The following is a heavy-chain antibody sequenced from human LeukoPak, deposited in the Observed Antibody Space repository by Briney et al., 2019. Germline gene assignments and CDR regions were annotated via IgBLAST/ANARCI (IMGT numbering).Heavy chain of an antibody. Sequence: PGGSLRLSCATSGFTFSNYGMHWVRQAPGKGLEWVAVISSDETNIRYGDSVRGRFTVSRDNAKNTVYLQMNSLGADDTAVYYCAKDPYRVVFATGNYLDPWGQGTLVTVPS. D-gene: IGHD2-15*01. CDR2: ISSDETNI. J-gene: IGHJ5*02. V-gene: IGHV3-30*18. CDR3: AKDPYRVVFATGNYLDP. CDR1: GFTFSNYG.